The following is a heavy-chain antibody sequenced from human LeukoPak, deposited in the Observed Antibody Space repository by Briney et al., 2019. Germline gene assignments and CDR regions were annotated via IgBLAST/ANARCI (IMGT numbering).Heavy chain of an antibody. V-gene: IGHV3-48*04. CDR3: ARTPYDFWSASFSYYFDC. CDR2: ISSSSSII. Sequence: GGSLRLSCAASGFTFSSYSMNWVRQAPGKGLEWVSYISSSSSIIYYADSVKGRFTISRDNARNSLFLQMNSLRAEDTAVYFCARTPYDFWSASFSYYFDCWGQGTLVTVSS. CDR1: GFTFSSYS. D-gene: IGHD3-3*01. J-gene: IGHJ4*02.